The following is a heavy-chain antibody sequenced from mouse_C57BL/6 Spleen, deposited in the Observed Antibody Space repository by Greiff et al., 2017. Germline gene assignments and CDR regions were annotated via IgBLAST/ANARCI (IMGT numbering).Heavy chain of an antibody. J-gene: IGHJ2*01. Sequence: VQLQQSGAELVRPGASVTLSCKASGYTFTDYEMHWVKQTPVHGLEWIGAIDPETGGTAYNQKFKGKAILTADKSSSTAYMGLRSLTSEDSAVYYCTRGRTFATVVENDDWGQGTTLTVSS. CDR3: TRGRTFATVVENDD. D-gene: IGHD1-1*01. CDR1: GYTFTDYE. V-gene: IGHV1-15*01. CDR2: IDPETGGT.